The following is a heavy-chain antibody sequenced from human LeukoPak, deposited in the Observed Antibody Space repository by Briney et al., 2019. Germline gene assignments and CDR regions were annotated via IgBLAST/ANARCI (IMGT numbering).Heavy chain of an antibody. V-gene: IGHV4-4*07. CDR1: GGSISGLY. CDR2: IYTSGTT. Sequence: SETLSLTCTVSGGSISGLYWTWIRQPAGMGLEWIGRIYTSGTTNYNPSLKSRVTMSVDTSKNQFSLKLTSVTAADTAVYYCARVLAYWYFDLWGRGTLVTVSS. CDR3: ARVLAYWYFDL. J-gene: IGHJ2*01.